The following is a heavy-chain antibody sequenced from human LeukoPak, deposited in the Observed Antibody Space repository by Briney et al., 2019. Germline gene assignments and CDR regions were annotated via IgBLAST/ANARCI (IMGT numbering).Heavy chain of an antibody. CDR3: ARALYSSGSYYFDY. CDR2: ISAYNGNT. D-gene: IGHD6-19*01. V-gene: IGHV1-18*01. CDR1: GYTFTSYG. J-gene: IGHJ4*02. Sequence: ASVKVSCKASGYTFTSYGISWVRQAPGQGLEWMGWISAYNGNTNYAQKFQGRVTMTRNTSISTAYMELSSLRSEDTAVYYCARALYSSGSYYFDYWGQGTLVTVSS.